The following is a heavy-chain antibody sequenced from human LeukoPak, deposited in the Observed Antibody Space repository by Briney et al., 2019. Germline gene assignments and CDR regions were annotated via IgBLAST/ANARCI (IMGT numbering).Heavy chain of an antibody. J-gene: IGHJ4*02. CDR3: ARILGDYNILTGLYLNYNFDY. CDR2: INHSGSN. V-gene: IGHV4-34*01. Sequence: SETLSLTCVVYGGSFSGYYWSWIRQPPGKGLEWIGEINHSGSNNYNPSLKSRVTISVDTSKNQFSLKLSSVTAADTAVYYCARILGDYNILTGLYLNYNFDYWGQGTLVTVSS. D-gene: IGHD3-9*01. CDR1: GGSFSGYY.